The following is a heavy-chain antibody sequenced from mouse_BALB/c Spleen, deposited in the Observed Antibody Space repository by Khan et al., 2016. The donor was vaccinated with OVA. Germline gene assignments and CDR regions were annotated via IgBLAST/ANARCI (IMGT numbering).Heavy chain of an antibody. CDR1: GYTFTTYW. CDR2: INPSTSYT. Sequence: QVQLQQSGAELAKPGASVKMSCKASGYTFTTYWMHWIKQRPGQGLEWIGYINPSTSYTEYNQKFKDKATLTTDKSSSTAYMQLSSLTSEDSAIYCVTRRGFYGFFAYWGQGTLLTVSS. D-gene: IGHD2-2*01. CDR3: TRRGFYGFFAY. J-gene: IGHJ3*01. V-gene: IGHV1-7*01.